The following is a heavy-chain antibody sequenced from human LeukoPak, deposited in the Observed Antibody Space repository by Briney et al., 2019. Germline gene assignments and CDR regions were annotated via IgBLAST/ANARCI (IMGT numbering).Heavy chain of an antibody. CDR1: GYTFTGYY. CDR2: INPIGGTT. V-gene: IGHV1-46*01. Sequence: ASVKVSCKASGYTFTGYYMHWVRQAPGQGGEWMGKINPIGGTTVYAQKFHGRVTKTKDMSTSTVYMELSSLRSEDKAVYYCATGAGATGNWGQGTLVIVSS. J-gene: IGHJ4*02. CDR3: ATGAGATGN. D-gene: IGHD1-1*01.